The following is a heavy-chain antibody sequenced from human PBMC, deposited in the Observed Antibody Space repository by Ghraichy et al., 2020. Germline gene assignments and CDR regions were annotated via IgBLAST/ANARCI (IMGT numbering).Heavy chain of an antibody. CDR1: GYTFTSYG. V-gene: IGHV1-18*01. D-gene: IGHD3-22*01. Sequence: ASVKLSCKASGYTFTSYGISWVRQAPGQGLEWMGWISAYNGNTNYAQKLQGRVTMTTDTSTSTAYMELRSLRSDDTAVYYCARDHPLWEVVVITTGFGDYWGQGTLVTVSS. CDR3: ARDHPLWEVVVITTGFGDY. J-gene: IGHJ4*02. CDR2: ISAYNGNT.